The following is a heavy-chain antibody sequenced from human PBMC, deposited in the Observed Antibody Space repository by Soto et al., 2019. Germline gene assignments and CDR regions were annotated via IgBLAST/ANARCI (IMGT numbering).Heavy chain of an antibody. CDR3: ARTVTTVTTPYYFDY. V-gene: IGHV3-30-3*01. CDR1: GFTFNNYS. J-gene: IGHJ4*02. Sequence: QVQLVESGGGVVQPGRSLRLSCAASGFTFNNYSMHWVRQAPGKGLEWVAVVSYDGSNTYYADSVKGRFTISRDNSKDTLYLQMNSLRAEDTAVFYCARTVTTVTTPYYFDYWGQGTLVTVSS. CDR2: VSYDGSNT. D-gene: IGHD4-17*01.